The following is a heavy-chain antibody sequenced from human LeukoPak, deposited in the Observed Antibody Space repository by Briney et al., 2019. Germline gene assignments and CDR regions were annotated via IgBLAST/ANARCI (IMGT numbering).Heavy chain of an antibody. CDR1: GYTFSNYD. CDR3: ARGYCTSPSCSLDP. V-gene: IGHV1-8*03. J-gene: IGHJ5*02. CDR2: LNPHSGNT. Sequence: ASVKVSCKASGYTFSNYDIKGVRQATGQGLEGMGWLNPHSGNTGYAQKLQGRNTITRHTSISTADMELSSLRSEDTAVYYCARGYCTSPSCSLDPWPQGTRVTVSS. D-gene: IGHD2-2*01.